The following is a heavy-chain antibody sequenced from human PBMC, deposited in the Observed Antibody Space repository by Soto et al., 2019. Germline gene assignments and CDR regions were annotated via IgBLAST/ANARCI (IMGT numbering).Heavy chain of an antibody. Sequence: SETLSLTCAVYGGSFSGYYWSWIRQPPGKGLEWIGEINHSGSTNYNPSLKSRVTISVDTSKNQFSLKLSSVTAADTALYYCARGSAAAGTGSVVGWFDPWGQGTLVTVSS. V-gene: IGHV4-34*01. CDR3: ARGSAAAGTGSVVGWFDP. J-gene: IGHJ5*02. CDR2: INHSGST. D-gene: IGHD6-13*01. CDR1: GGSFSGYY.